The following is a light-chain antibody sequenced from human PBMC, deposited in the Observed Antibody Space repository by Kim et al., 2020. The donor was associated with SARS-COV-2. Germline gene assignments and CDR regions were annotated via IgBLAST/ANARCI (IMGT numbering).Light chain of an antibody. CDR3: QQVNDFPLT. Sequence: DIQMTQSPSSVSASVGDRVTITCRASKDISNWLAWFQQKPGEAPKLLIHVASALQSGVPSRFSGSGSGTDFTLTINSLQPEDFATYFCQQVNDFPLTFGQGTRLEIK. J-gene: IGKJ5*01. V-gene: IGKV1-12*01. CDR2: VAS. CDR1: KDISNW.